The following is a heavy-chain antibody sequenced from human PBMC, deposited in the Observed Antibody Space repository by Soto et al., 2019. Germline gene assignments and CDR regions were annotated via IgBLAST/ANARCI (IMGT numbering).Heavy chain of an antibody. J-gene: IGHJ2*01. CDR1: GGSFSGYY. D-gene: IGHD6-19*01. Sequence: QVQLQQWGAGLLKPSETLSLTCAVYGGSFSGYYWSWIRHPPGKGLEWIGEINHSGSTNYNPSLKSRVTISVDTSKNQFSLKLSSVTAADTAVYYCAREPAGDWYFDLWGRGPLVTVSS. CDR3: AREPAGDWYFDL. V-gene: IGHV4-34*01. CDR2: INHSGST.